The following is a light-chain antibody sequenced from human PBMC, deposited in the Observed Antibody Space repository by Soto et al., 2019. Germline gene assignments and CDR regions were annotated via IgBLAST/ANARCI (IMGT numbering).Light chain of an antibody. Sequence: DIQMTQSPSTLSASVGDRVTISCRASQSISGWLAWYQQKPGKAPNLLIYYASTLESGVSSRFSVSGSGTEFLLTIISLQPEDFEDFYCQQYTSYSPLTFVGGTKVEIK. CDR1: QSISGW. CDR2: YAS. J-gene: IGKJ4*01. V-gene: IGKV1-5*01. CDR3: QQYTSYSPLT.